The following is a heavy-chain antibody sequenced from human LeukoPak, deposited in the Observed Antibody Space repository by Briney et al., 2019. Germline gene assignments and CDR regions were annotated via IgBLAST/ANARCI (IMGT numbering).Heavy chain of an antibody. J-gene: IGHJ4*02. Sequence: GGSLRLSCAASGFTFTNAWMDRVRQAPGKGLEWVGRIKSKADGETIDYAAPVKGRFTFSRDDSKNMLYLQMNSLKSEDTAVYYCSTLTSRGLSDSWSQGTLVTVSS. D-gene: IGHD1-20*01. V-gene: IGHV3-15*07. CDR3: STLTSRGLSDS. CDR2: IKSKADGETI. CDR1: GFTFTNAW.